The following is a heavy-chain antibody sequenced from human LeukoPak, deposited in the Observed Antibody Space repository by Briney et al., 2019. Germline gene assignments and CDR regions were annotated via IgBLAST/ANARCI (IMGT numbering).Heavy chain of an antibody. CDR1: GYTFTSYG. D-gene: IGHD3-22*01. J-gene: IGHJ4*02. Sequence: ASVKVSCKASGYTFTSYGISWVRQAPGQGLEWMGWISAYNGNTNYAQKLQGRVTMTTDTSTSTAYMELSSLRSEDTAVYYCARDGYYDSSGYYGDNYFDYWGQGTLVTVSS. CDR3: ARDGYYDSSGYYGDNYFDY. V-gene: IGHV1-18*01. CDR2: ISAYNGNT.